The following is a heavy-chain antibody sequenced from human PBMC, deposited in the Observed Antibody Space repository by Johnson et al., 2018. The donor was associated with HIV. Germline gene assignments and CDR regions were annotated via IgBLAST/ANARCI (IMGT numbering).Heavy chain of an antibody. D-gene: IGHD4-17*01. CDR3: AKDRVGDYDAFDI. CDR1: RFTFEDYA. J-gene: IGHJ3*02. Sequence: EVQLVESGGGLVQPGGSLRLSCAASRFTFEDYAMHWVRQVPGEGLEWVSGISWNSGSIGYADSVKGRFTISRDNAKNTLYLQMNSLRAEDTALYYCAKDRVGDYDAFDIWGQGTMVTVSS. CDR2: ISWNSGSI. V-gene: IGHV3-9*01.